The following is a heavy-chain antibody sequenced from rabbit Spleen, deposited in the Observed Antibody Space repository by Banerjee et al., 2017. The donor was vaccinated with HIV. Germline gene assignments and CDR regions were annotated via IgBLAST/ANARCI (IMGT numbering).Heavy chain of an antibody. Sequence: QSLEESGGGLVQPEGSLTLTCTASGFSFSTDYYMCWVRQAPGKGLECIACINAVNGNAVYANWARRRFTISKTSSTTVSLQVTSLTAADTATYFCARLNDGSGGDWNLWGPGTLVTVS. J-gene: IGHJ4*01. CDR1: GFSFSTDYY. V-gene: IGHV1S40*01. CDR2: INAVNGNA. D-gene: IGHD4-2*01. CDR3: ARLNDGSGGDWNL.